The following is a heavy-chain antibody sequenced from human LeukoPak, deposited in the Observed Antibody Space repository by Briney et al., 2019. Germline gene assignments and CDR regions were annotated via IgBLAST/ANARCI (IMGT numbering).Heavy chain of an antibody. CDR1: GGSFSGYY. J-gene: IGHJ4*02. CDR2: INHSGST. CDR3: ARYWGSGWTFDY. V-gene: IGHV4-34*01. D-gene: IGHD6-19*01. Sequence: SETLSLTCAVYGGSFSGYYWSWIRQPPGKGLEWIGEINHSGSTNYNPSLKSRVTISVDTSKNQFSLKLSSVTAADTAVYYCARYWGSGWTFDYCGQGTLVTVSS.